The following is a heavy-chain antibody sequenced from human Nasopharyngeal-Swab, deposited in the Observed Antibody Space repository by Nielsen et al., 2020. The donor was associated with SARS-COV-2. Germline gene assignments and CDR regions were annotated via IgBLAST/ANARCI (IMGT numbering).Heavy chain of an antibody. CDR3: TSRNPETGSY. D-gene: IGHD1-14*01. CDR2: IRSKANSYAT. CDR1: GFTFSGSA. J-gene: IGHJ4*02. V-gene: IGHV3-73*01. Sequence: GASLKISCAASGFTFSGSAMHWVRQASGKGLEWVGRIRSKANSYATAYAASVKGRFTISRDDSKNTAYLQMNSLKTEDTAVYYRTSRNPETGSYWGQGTLVTVSS.